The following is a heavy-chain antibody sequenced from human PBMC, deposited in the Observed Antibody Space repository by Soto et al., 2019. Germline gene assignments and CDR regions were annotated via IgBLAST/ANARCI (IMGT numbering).Heavy chain of an antibody. J-gene: IGHJ1*01. D-gene: IGHD3-9*01. Sequence: XGSLRLSCAASGFTFSSYAMSWVRQAPGKGLEWVSAISGSGGSTYYADSVKGRFTISRDNSKNTLYLQMNSLRAEDTAVYYCAKDSDYDILTGYYQNWGQGTLVTVSS. CDR1: GFTFSSYA. V-gene: IGHV3-23*01. CDR3: AKDSDYDILTGYYQN. CDR2: ISGSGGST.